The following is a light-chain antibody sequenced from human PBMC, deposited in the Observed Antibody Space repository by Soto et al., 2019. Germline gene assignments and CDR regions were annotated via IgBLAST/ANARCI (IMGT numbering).Light chain of an antibody. CDR1: QSISTW. J-gene: IGKJ1*01. CDR2: DAS. V-gene: IGKV1-5*01. CDR3: QHYNSYSEA. Sequence: GDRVTITCRASQSISTWLAWYQQKPGKAPKVLIFDASSLESGVPSRFSGSGSATEFTLTISSLQPDDFATYYCQHYNSYSEAFGQGTKVDIK.